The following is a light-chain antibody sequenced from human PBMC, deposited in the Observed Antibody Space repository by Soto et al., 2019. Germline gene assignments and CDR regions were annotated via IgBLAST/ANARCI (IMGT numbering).Light chain of an antibody. CDR2: GAS. CDR3: QQYNNWPPWT. V-gene: IGKV3D-15*01. J-gene: IGKJ1*01. Sequence: ENVMTLSPATLSVSPGERAPLSCRASQSVRTNYLAWYKQKPGQAPRLLIYGASNRATGIPDRFSGSGSGTDFTLTISSLQSEDFAVYYCQQYNNWPPWTFCQGTMVDIK. CDR1: QSVRTN.